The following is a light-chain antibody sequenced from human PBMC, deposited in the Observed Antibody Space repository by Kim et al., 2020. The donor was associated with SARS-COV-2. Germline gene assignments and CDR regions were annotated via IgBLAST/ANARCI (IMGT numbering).Light chain of an antibody. CDR3: QAWDSSTHNYV. J-gene: IGLJ1*01. CDR1: KLGDKY. V-gene: IGLV3-1*01. CDR2: QDS. Sequence: SYELTQPPSASVSPGQTASITCSGDKLGDKYACXYQQKPGQSPVLVIYQDSKRPSGIPERFSGSNSGNTATLTISGTQAMDEADYYCQAWDSSTHNYVFG.